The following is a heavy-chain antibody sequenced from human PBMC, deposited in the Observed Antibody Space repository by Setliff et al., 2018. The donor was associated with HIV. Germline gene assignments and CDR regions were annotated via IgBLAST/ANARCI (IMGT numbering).Heavy chain of an antibody. CDR1: GGSFSGYY. D-gene: IGHD4-17*01. Sequence: SETLSLTCTIYGGSFSGYYWSYIRQPPGKGLEWIGEINHTGSANYNPSLKSRVTISVDTSKNQFSLKLNSVTAADTAVYYCARERPHGGDYTLTTYYMDVWGKGTTVTSP. J-gene: IGHJ6*03. CDR3: ARERPHGGDYTLTTYYMDV. V-gene: IGHV4-34*01. CDR2: INHTGSA.